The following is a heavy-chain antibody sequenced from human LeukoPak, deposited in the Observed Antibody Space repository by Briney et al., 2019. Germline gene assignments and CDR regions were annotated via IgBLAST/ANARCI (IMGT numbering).Heavy chain of an antibody. Sequence: GGSLRLSCAASGFTVSSNYMSWVRQAPGKGLVWVSRINSDGSSTSYADSVKGRFTISRDNAKNTLYLQMNSLRAEDTAVYYCARDLGSGSYVGYWGQGTLVTVSS. CDR3: ARDLGSGSYVGY. D-gene: IGHD3-10*02. V-gene: IGHV3-74*01. J-gene: IGHJ4*02. CDR1: GFTVSSNY. CDR2: INSDGSST.